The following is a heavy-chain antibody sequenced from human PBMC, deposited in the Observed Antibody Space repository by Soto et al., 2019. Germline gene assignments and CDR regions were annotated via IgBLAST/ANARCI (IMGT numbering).Heavy chain of an antibody. D-gene: IGHD3-22*01. CDR2: ISYDGSNK. Sequence: GGSLRLSCAASGFTFSSYGMHWVRQAPGKGLEWVAVISYDGSNKYYADSVKGRFTISRDNSKNTLYLQMNSLRAEDTAVYYCAKDRELYYYDSSGYPAAYYYYGMDVWGQGTTVTVSS. CDR3: AKDRELYYYDSSGYPAAYYYYGMDV. J-gene: IGHJ6*02. CDR1: GFTFSSYG. V-gene: IGHV3-30*18.